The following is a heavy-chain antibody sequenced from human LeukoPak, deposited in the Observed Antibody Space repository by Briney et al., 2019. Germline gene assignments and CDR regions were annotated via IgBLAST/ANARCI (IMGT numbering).Heavy chain of an antibody. Sequence: ASVKVSCKASGYTFTNYNIDWVRQATGQGPEWMGWMNPNSGNTGYAQEFQGRVTMTRDTSISTAYMELRSLRSDDTAVYYCARDKAVTTEVTQHFQHWGQGTLVTVSS. CDR1: GYTFTNYN. V-gene: IGHV1-8*01. CDR3: ARDKAVTTEVTQHFQH. J-gene: IGHJ1*01. D-gene: IGHD4-23*01. CDR2: MNPNSGNT.